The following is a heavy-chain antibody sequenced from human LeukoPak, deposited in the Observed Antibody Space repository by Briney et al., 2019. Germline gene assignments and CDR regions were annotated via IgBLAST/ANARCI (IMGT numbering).Heavy chain of an antibody. CDR2: ISSSSSYI. CDR3: ARDLTVSSSTPYYFDY. Sequence: PGGSLRLSCAASGFTFSTYAMHWVRQAPGKGLEWASSISSSSSYIYYADSVKGRFTISRDNAKNSLYLQMNSLRAEDTAAYYCARDLTVSSSTPYYFDYWGQGTLVTVSS. J-gene: IGHJ4*02. V-gene: IGHV3-21*01. CDR1: GFTFSTYA. D-gene: IGHD3-9*01.